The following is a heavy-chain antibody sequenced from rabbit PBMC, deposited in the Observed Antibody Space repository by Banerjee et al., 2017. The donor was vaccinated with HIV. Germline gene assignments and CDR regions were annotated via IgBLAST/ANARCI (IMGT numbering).Heavy chain of an antibody. J-gene: IGHJ4*01. Sequence: QEQVVESGGGLVKPEGSLTLTCTASGFSFSYKYVMCWVRQAPGKGLEWIACIYAGSSGATYYANWAKGRFTISKPSSTTVTLQMTSLTVADTATYFCARAYVDGSVGVWNLWGPGTLVTVS. V-gene: IGHV1S45*01. CDR2: IYAGSSGAT. D-gene: IGHD5-1*01. CDR1: GFSFSYKYV. CDR3: ARAYVDGSVGVWNL.